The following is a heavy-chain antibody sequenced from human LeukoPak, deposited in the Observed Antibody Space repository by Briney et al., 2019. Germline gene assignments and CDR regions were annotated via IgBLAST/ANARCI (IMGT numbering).Heavy chain of an antibody. CDR3: ARVRGISGSYYSFDY. CDR2: IYYSGST. J-gene: IGHJ4*02. Sequence: PSETLSLTCTVSGGSISSYYWSWIRQPPGKGLEWIGYIYYSGSTNHNPSLKSRVTISVDTSKNQFSLKLSSVTAADTAVYYCARVRGISGSYYSFDYWGQGTLVTVSS. D-gene: IGHD1-26*01. V-gene: IGHV4-59*01. CDR1: GGSISSYY.